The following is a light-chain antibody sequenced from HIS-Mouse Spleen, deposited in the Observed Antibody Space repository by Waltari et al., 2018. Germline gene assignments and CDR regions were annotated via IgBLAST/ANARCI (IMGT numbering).Light chain of an antibody. CDR3: SSYTSSSTLV. CDR1: SSDVGGYNS. CDR2: DVS. Sequence: QSALTQPASVSGSPGQSITISCTGTSSDVGGYNSVAWYQQPPGKASKLMIYDVSNRPAGFATCFSGSKSGNTASLTISGLQAEDEADYYCSSYTSSSTLVFGGGTKLTVL. V-gene: IGLV2-14*03. J-gene: IGLJ3*02.